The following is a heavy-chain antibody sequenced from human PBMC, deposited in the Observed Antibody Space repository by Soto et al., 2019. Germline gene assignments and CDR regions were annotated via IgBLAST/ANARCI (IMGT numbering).Heavy chain of an antibody. CDR2: IIPIFGTA. D-gene: IGHD6-13*01. V-gene: IGHV1-69*01. CDR3: ARRAGDGSSSWAYYFDY. CDR1: GGTFSSYA. Sequence: QVQLVQSGAEVKKPGSSVKVSCKASGGTFSSYAISWVRQAPGQGLEWMGGIIPIFGTANYAQKFQGRVTSSADESTSTDYMELSSLRSEDTAVYYCARRAGDGSSSWAYYFDYWGQGTLVTVSS. J-gene: IGHJ4*02.